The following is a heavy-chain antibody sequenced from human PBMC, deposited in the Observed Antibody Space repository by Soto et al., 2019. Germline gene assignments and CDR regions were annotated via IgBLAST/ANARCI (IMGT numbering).Heavy chain of an antibody. CDR3: ARDGDFWSGYYMSIRYYFDY. Sequence: GGSLRLSCAASGFTFSSYAMHWVRQAPGKGLEWVAVISYDGSNKYYADSVKGRFTISRDNSKNTLYLQMNSLRAEDTAVYYCARDGDFWSGYYMSIRYYFDYWGQGTLVTVS. CDR2: ISYDGSNK. D-gene: IGHD3-3*01. CDR1: GFTFSSYA. V-gene: IGHV3-30-3*01. J-gene: IGHJ4*02.